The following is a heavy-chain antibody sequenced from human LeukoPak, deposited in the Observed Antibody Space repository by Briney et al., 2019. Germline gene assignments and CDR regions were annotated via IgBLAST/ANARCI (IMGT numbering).Heavy chain of an antibody. CDR3: ARETPGAGHFDY. V-gene: IGHV4-61*01. CDR2: VDYRGGT. CDR1: GASVYSDSSY. Sequence: SETLSLTCSVSGASVYSDSSYWTWIRQAPGKGLEWIGYVDYRGGTKYNASLKSRVTISLETSKNQFSLNLNSVIAADTAVYYCARETPGAGHFDYWGQGSLVTVSS. J-gene: IGHJ4*02. D-gene: IGHD7-27*01.